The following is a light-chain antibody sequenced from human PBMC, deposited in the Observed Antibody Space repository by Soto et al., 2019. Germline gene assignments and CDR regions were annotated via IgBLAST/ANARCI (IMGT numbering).Light chain of an antibody. CDR1: QSISSW. CDR2: KAS. J-gene: IGKJ1*01. CDR3: QQYNDNWT. Sequence: DIPMTQSHSTLSASVGDRVTITCRASQSISSWLAWYQQKPGTAPKLLIYKASTLQSGVPSRFSGSGSGTEFTLTISSLQPDDSATYYCQQYNDNWTFGQGTKV. V-gene: IGKV1-5*03.